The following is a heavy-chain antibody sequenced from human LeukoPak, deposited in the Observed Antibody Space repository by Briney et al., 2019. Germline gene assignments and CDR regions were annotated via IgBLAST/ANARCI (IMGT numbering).Heavy chain of an antibody. V-gene: IGHV3-53*01. Sequence: GGSLRLSCAASGFSVGTKYMNWVRQAPGKGLEWISILYSGGDTYYADSVKGRFAISRDNSRNTLSLQMSSLRVEDTAVYYCARVGDHYHWNFDLWGRGTLVPVSS. CDR1: GFSVGTKY. CDR3: ARVGDHYHWNFDL. CDR2: LYSGGDT. D-gene: IGHD3-10*01. J-gene: IGHJ2*01.